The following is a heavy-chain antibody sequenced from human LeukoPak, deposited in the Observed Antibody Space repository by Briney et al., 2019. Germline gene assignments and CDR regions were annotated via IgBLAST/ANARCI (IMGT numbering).Heavy chain of an antibody. D-gene: IGHD6-13*01. V-gene: IGHV4-39*07. CDR2: IYYSGST. CDR3: ARDYSSSWTHYYYYYMDV. CDR1: GGSISSSSYY. J-gene: IGHJ6*03. Sequence: PSETLSLTCTVSGGSISSSSYYWGWIRQPPGKGLEWIGSIYYSGSTYYNPSLKSRVTISVDTSKNQSSLKLSSVTAADTAVYYCARDYSSSWTHYYYYYMDVWGKGTTVTVSS.